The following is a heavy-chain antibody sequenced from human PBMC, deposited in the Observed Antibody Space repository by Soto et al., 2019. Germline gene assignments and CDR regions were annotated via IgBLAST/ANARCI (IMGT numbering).Heavy chain of an antibody. Sequence: PENLSITYTVSDGSVRRGNYSWTWIRQPPGKGLEWIGYIFSSGSTLYKPSLKSRVIISVDTSMNQFSLKLSSVTAADTAVYYCARDSLALFDSWGQGTLVTVS. V-gene: IGHV4-61*01. D-gene: IGHD5-12*01. CDR1: DGSVRRGNYS. J-gene: IGHJ4*02. CDR2: IFSSGST. CDR3: ARDSLALFDS.